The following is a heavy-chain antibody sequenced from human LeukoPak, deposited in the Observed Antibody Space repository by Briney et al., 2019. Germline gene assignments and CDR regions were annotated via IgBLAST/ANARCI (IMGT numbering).Heavy chain of an antibody. V-gene: IGHV3-13*01. CDR2: IGTAGDT. J-gene: IGHJ4*02. CDR1: GFTFSSYD. Sequence: GGSLRLSCAASGFTFSSYDMHWVRQATGKGLGWVSAIGTAGDTYYPGSVKGRFTISRENAKNSLYLQMNSLRAGDTAVYYCARDTIVVVPAAEAPFDYWGQGTLVTVSS. D-gene: IGHD2-2*01. CDR3: ARDTIVVVPAAEAPFDY.